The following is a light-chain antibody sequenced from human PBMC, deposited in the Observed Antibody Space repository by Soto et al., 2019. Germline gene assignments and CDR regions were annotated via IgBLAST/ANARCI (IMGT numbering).Light chain of an antibody. CDR2: DVS. CDR1: SSDVGGYNS. CDR3: SSYTSSSTPGV. Sequence: QSVLTQPASVSGSPGQSITISCTGTSSDVGGYNSVSWYQQHPGKAPKLMIYDVSNRPSGVSNRFSGSKSGNTASLTISALQAEDEADYYSSSYTSSSTPGVFGGGTKLTVL. J-gene: IGLJ2*01. V-gene: IGLV2-14*01.